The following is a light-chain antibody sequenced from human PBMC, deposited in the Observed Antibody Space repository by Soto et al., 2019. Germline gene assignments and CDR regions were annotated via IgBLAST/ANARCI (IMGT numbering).Light chain of an antibody. CDR3: QQRSNWPRT. CDR1: QSVSNN. Sequence: VLTPSPGALSLSPGERATLSCRASQSVSNNLAWYQQKPGQAPRLLIYDASNRATGIPARFSGSGSGTDFTLTISSLEPEDFAVYYCQQRSNWPRTFGPGTKVDIK. J-gene: IGKJ3*01. V-gene: IGKV3-11*01. CDR2: DAS.